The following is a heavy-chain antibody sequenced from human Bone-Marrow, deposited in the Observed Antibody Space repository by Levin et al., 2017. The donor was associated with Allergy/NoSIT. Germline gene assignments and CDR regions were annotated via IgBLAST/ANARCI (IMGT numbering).Heavy chain of an antibody. Sequence: GGSLRLSCAASGFTFSSYAMSWVRQAPGKGLEWVSAISGSGGSTYYADSVKGRFTISRDNSKNTLYLQMNSLRAEDTAVYYCAKGVDFYDYIWGSYRSYYFDYWGQGTLVTVSS. CDR3: AKGVDFYDYIWGSYRSYYFDY. J-gene: IGHJ4*02. CDR2: ISGSGGST. CDR1: GFTFSSYA. V-gene: IGHV3-23*01. D-gene: IGHD3-16*02.